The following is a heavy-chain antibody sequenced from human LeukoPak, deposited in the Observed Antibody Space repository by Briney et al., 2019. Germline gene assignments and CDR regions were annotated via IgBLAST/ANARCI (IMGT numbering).Heavy chain of an antibody. Sequence: GGSLRLSCAASGFTFSTYWMTWVRQAPGKGLEWVSSISSGSSYIYYADSVKGRFTISRDNAKSSLYLQMNNLRAEDTAVYYCARGYGHIXDFQTHWGQGTLVTVSS. V-gene: IGHV3-21*01. CDR1: GFTFSTYW. D-gene: IGHD2-21*01. CDR3: ARGYGHIXDFQTH. J-gene: IGHJ4*02. CDR2: ISSGSSYI.